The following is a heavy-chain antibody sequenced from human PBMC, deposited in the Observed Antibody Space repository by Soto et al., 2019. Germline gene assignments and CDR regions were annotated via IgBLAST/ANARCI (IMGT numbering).Heavy chain of an antibody. Sequence: GGSLRLSCAASGFTFSDYSMSWVRQTPGKGLEWVSGISGSGGSAYYADSVKGRFTLSRDNSKNTLYLQMNSLRAEDTALYYCAKDVDFYYSPFRYWGQGTLVTVSS. CDR3: AKDVDFYYSPFRY. CDR2: ISGSGGSA. J-gene: IGHJ4*02. D-gene: IGHD2-21*01. CDR1: GFTFSDYS. V-gene: IGHV3-23*01.